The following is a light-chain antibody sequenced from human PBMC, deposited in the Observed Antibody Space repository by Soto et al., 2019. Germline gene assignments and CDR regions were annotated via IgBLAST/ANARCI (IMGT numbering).Light chain of an antibody. J-gene: IGLJ1*01. CDR3: QSDESSSLXGFV. CDR2: ANS. V-gene: IGLV1-40*01. CDR1: SSNIGADSD. Sequence: QSVLTQPPSVSWAPGQRLTISCTGSSSNIGADSDVHWYQQLPGTAPKLLIYANSNRPSGVPDRFSGSKSGISASLAINGLQADDEADYYCQSDESSSLXGFVVGRGTKVXV.